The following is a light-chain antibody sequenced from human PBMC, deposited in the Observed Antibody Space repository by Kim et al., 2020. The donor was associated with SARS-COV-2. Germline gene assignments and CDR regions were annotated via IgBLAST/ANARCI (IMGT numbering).Light chain of an antibody. CDR2: AAS. J-gene: IGKJ5*01. V-gene: IGKV1-12*01. Sequence: SVSYRVTITGRASQAIGCWLAWYQQKPGEDPKVVIHAASSLQSGVPSRFSGSGSGTDFTLTISSLQPEDFATYYCKQSDSFPITFGQGTRLEI. CDR1: QAIGCW. CDR3: KQSDSFPIT.